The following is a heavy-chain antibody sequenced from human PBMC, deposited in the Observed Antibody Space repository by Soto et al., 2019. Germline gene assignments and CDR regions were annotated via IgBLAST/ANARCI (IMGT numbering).Heavy chain of an antibody. CDR2: ISGSGGTT. CDR1: GFTFSSYA. V-gene: IGHV3-23*01. CDR3: AKTANGWFSAFDI. J-gene: IGHJ3*02. D-gene: IGHD6-19*01. Sequence: EVQLLESGGGLVQPGGSLRLSCAASGFTFSSYAMSWVRQAPGKGLEWVSAISGSGGTTYYADSVKGRFTFSRDNSQNTLYLQMNSLRAEDTAVYYCAKTANGWFSAFDIWGQWTMVTVSS.